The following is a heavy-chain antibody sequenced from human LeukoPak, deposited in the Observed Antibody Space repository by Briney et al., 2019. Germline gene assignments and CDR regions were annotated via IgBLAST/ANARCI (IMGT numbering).Heavy chain of an antibody. D-gene: IGHD2-2*01. V-gene: IGHV4-34*01. J-gene: IGHJ4*02. CDR2: INHSGST. Sequence: SETLSLTCAVYGGSFSNYYWSWIRQPPGKGLEWIGEINHSGSTNCNPSLKSRVTISVDTSKNQFSLKLSSVTAADTAVYYCARPRGCGSARCNNFDYWGQGTLVTVSS. CDR3: ARPRGCGSARCNNFDY. CDR1: GGSFSNYY.